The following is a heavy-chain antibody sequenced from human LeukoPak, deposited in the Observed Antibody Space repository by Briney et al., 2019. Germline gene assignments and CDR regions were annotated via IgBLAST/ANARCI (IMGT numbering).Heavy chain of an antibody. CDR2: INAGNGNT. CDR1: GYTFTSYA. J-gene: IGHJ4*02. D-gene: IGHD3-10*01. Sequence: GASVKVSCKASGYTFTSYAMHWVRQAPGQRLEWMGWINAGNGNTKYSQKFQGRVTITRDTSASTAYMELSSLRSEDTAVYYCARANLWFGEPRWYFDYWGQGTLVTVSS. V-gene: IGHV1-3*01. CDR3: ARANLWFGEPRWYFDY.